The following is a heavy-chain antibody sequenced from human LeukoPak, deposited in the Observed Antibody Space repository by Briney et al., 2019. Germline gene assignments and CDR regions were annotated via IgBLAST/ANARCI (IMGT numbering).Heavy chain of an antibody. J-gene: IGHJ4*02. CDR3: ARDFYDSSGYYRTGFPDY. Sequence: GGSLRLSCAASGFTFSSYAMSWVRQAPGKGLEGVAVIWYDGSNKYYADSVKGRFTISRDNSKNPLYLQMNSLRAEDTAVYYCARDFYDSSGYYRTGFPDYWGQGTLVTVSS. D-gene: IGHD3-22*01. V-gene: IGHV3-33*08. CDR1: GFTFSSYA. CDR2: IWYDGSNK.